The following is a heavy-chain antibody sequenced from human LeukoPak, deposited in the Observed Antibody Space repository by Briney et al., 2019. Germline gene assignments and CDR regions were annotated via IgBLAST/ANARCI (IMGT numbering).Heavy chain of an antibody. Sequence: PSQTLSLTCTVSGGSISSGSYYGSWIRQPAGKGLEWIGRNYTIGSTNYIPSLKSRVSISLDTSKNQLSLKLSSVTAGDTAVYYCARLSGDYVAFDYWGQGTLVTVSS. CDR3: ARLSGDYVAFDY. CDR2: NYTIGST. V-gene: IGHV4-61*02. CDR1: GGSISSGSYY. D-gene: IGHD4-17*01. J-gene: IGHJ4*02.